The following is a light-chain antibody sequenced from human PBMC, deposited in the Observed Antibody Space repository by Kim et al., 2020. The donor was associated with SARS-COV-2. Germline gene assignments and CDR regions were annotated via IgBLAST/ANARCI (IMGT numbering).Light chain of an antibody. CDR3: QSADGSGTYV. J-gene: IGLJ1*01. Sequence: VSPGQTARITCSGDALPNQYAYWFQQKPGQAPVLVIYEDTERPSGIPERFSGSTSGTTVTLTISGVQAEDDADYYCQSADGSGTYVFGTGTKVTVL. CDR2: EDT. CDR1: ALPNQY. V-gene: IGLV3-25*03.